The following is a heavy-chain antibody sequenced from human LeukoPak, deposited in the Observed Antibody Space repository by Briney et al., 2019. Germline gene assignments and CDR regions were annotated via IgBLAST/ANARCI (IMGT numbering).Heavy chain of an antibody. CDR3: ARVLDNSSSRYQSLKY. CDR1: GFTFDRYT. D-gene: IGHD6-19*01. J-gene: IGHJ4*02. V-gene: IGHV3-43*01. Sequence: GGSLRLSCAASGFTFDRYTIHWVRQAPGKGLEWVSLIGRRDNNRYYADSVRGRFTISRDNSKNSLYLQMDSLRAEDTAVYYCARVLDNSSSRYQSLKYWGQGTLVTVSS. CDR2: IGRRDNNR.